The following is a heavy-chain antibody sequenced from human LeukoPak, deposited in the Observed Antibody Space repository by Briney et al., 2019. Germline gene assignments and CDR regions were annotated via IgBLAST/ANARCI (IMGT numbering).Heavy chain of an antibody. D-gene: IGHD2-21*02. V-gene: IGHV3-23*01. CDR2: ISGSGGST. CDR3: ANTIAYCGGDCYLPFDY. J-gene: IGHJ4*02. CDR1: GFTFSSYA. Sequence: PGGSLRLSCAASGFTFSSYAMSWVRQAPGKGLEWVSAISGSGGSTYYADSVKGRFTISRDNSKNTLYLQMNSLRAEDTAVYYCANTIAYCGGDCYLPFDYWGQGTLVTVSS.